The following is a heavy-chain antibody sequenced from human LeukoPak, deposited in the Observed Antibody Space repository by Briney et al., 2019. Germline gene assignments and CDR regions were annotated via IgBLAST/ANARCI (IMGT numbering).Heavy chain of an antibody. D-gene: IGHD3-22*01. CDR2: IDWDDDK. V-gene: IGHV2-70*11. Sequence: SWIRQPPGKALEWLARIDWDDDKYYSTSLRTRLTISKDTSKNQVVLTMTNMDPVDTATYYCALAGYYYDSSGYYCDAFDIWGQGTMVTVSS. J-gene: IGHJ3*02. CDR3: ALAGYYYDSSGYYCDAFDI.